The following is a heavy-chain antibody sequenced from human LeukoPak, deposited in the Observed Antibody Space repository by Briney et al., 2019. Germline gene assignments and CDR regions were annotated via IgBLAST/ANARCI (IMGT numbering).Heavy chain of an antibody. V-gene: IGHV5-51*01. J-gene: IGHJ4*02. CDR2: IYPGDSDT. CDR3: ARRRGNSERYCSSTSCYAGRVWYFDY. CDR1: GYSFTIYW. D-gene: IGHD2-2*01. Sequence: GESLKISCKCSGYSFTIYWIGWVRQMPGKGLEWMGIIYPGDSDTRYSPSFQGQVTLSADKSISTAYLQWSSLKASDTAMYYCARRRGNSERYCSSTSCYAGRVWYFDYWGQGTLVTVSS.